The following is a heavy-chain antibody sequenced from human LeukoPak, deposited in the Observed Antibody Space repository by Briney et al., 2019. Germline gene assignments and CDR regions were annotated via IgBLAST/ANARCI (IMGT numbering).Heavy chain of an antibody. CDR2: ISSTSSSSYI. V-gene: IGHV3-21*04. D-gene: IGHD6-13*01. CDR3: ARGIKQQLVRYYYYGMDV. CDR1: GFTFSSYG. J-gene: IGHJ6*02. Sequence: GGSLRLSCAASGFTFSSYGMHWVRQAPGKGLEWVSSISSTSSSSYIFHADSVRGRFTISRDNAKNSLYLQMNSLRAEDTAVYYCARGIKQQLVRYYYYGMDVWGQGTTVTVSS.